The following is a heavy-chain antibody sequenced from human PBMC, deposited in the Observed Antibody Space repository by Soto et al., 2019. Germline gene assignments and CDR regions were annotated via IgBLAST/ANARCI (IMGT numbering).Heavy chain of an antibody. CDR1: GGTFSSYA. J-gene: IGHJ5*02. Sequence: SVKVSCKASGGTFSSYAISWVRQAPGQGLEWMGGIIPIFGTANYAQKFQGRVTITADESTSTAYMELSSLRSEDTAVYYCARVIVVVTPNWFDPWGQGTLVTVSS. CDR3: ARVIVVVTPNWFDP. D-gene: IGHD2-21*02. V-gene: IGHV1-69*13. CDR2: IIPIFGTA.